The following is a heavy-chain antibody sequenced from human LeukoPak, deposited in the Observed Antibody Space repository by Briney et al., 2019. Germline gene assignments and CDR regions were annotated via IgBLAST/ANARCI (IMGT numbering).Heavy chain of an antibody. J-gene: IGHJ4*02. CDR3: ARSYGYGTNFDY. CDR1: GDTISRHY. V-gene: IGHV4-59*06. Sequence: SETLSLTCTVSGDTISRHYWSWIRQPPGKGLEWIGYMYYRGSTYYNPSLKSRVTISVDTSKNQFSLKLSSVTAADTAVYYCARSYGYGTNFDYWGQGTLVTVSS. D-gene: IGHD5-18*01. CDR2: MYYRGST.